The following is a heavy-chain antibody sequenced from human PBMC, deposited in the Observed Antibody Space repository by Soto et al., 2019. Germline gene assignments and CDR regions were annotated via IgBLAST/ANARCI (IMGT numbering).Heavy chain of an antibody. J-gene: IGHJ4*02. CDR3: AKRATTVPTPGNYFDS. D-gene: IGHD1-1*01. CDR2: LTPGGTS. CDR1: GFSFSDYS. V-gene: IGHV3-23*01. Sequence: EVQLLESGGGLVQPGGSLRLSCAASGFSFSDYSMTWVRQTPGRGREWVSTLTPGGTSFYADSVKGRFTISRDNSKNTVSLQMHSLRAEDTALYYCAKRATTVPTPGNYFDSWGQGTLVTVSS.